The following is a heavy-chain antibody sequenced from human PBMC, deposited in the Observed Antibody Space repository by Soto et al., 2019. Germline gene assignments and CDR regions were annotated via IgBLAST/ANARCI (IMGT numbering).Heavy chain of an antibody. CDR3: ANMGIAIRNSGCFDY. CDR2: ISGSGGST. V-gene: IGHV3-23*01. CDR1: GFTFSSYA. J-gene: IGHJ4*02. D-gene: IGHD2-21*01. Sequence: GGSLRLSCAASGFTFSSYAMSWVRQAPGKGLEWVSAISGSGGSTYYADSVKGRFTISRDNSKNTLYLQMNSLRAEDTAVYYCANMGIAIRNSGCFDYWGQGTLVTVSS.